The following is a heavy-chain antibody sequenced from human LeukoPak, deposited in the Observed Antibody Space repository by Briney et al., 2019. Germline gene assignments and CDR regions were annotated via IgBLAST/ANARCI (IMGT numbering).Heavy chain of an antibody. V-gene: IGHV1-8*02. Sequence: GASVKVSCKASGYTFTSYDINWVRQATGQGLEWMGWMNPNSGNTGYAQKFQGWVTMTRDTSISTAYMELSRLRSDDTAVYYCVIAAAGTPAFDYWGQGTLVTVSS. CDR2: MNPNSGNT. J-gene: IGHJ4*02. CDR3: VIAAAGTPAFDY. D-gene: IGHD6-13*01. CDR1: GYTFTSYD.